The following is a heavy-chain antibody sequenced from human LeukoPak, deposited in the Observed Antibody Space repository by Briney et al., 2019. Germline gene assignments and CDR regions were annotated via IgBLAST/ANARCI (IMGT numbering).Heavy chain of an antibody. Sequence: GGSLRLSCAASDFTVSSNYMSWVRQTPGKGLEWVGRIKSKTDGGTTDSAAPVKGRFTLSRDDSRNTLYLQMNSLKTEDTAVYYCTTSSGWYENFQHWGQGTLVTVSS. CDR3: TTSSGWYENFQH. D-gene: IGHD6-19*01. V-gene: IGHV3-15*01. CDR2: IKSKTDGGTT. CDR1: DFTVSSNY. J-gene: IGHJ1*01.